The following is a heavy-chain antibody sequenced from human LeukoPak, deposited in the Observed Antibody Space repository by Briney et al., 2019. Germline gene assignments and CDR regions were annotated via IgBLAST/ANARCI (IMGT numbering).Heavy chain of an antibody. CDR2: IIPIFGTA. J-gene: IGHJ6*03. Sequence: GASVKVSCKASGGTFSSYAISWVRQAPGQGLEWMGGIIPIFGTANYAQKFQGRVTITADESTSTVYMELSSLRSEDTAVYYCASNFGYCSSTSCYLFSYYYYYMDVWGKGTTVTVSS. V-gene: IGHV1-69*13. CDR3: ASNFGYCSSTSCYLFSYYYYYMDV. D-gene: IGHD2-2*03. CDR1: GGTFSSYA.